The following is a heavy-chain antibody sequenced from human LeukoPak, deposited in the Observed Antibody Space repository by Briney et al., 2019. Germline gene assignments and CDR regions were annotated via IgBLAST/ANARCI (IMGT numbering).Heavy chain of an antibody. V-gene: IGHV1-69*05. J-gene: IGHJ1*01. Sequence: ASVKVSCKASGGTFSSYAISWVRQAPGQGLEWMGGIIPIFGTANYAQKFQGRVTITTDESRSTAYMELSSLRSEDTAVYYCASATVVAASAEYFQHWGQGTLVTVSS. D-gene: IGHD2-15*01. CDR3: ASATVVAASAEYFQH. CDR2: IIPIFGTA. CDR1: GGTFSSYA.